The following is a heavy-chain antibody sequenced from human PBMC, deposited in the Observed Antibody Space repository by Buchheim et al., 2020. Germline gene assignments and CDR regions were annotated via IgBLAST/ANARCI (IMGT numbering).Heavy chain of an antibody. CDR2: IYYSGST. J-gene: IGHJ4*02. Sequence: QVQLQESGPRLVKPSQTLSLTCTITSGYYYWNWIRQSPGKGLEWIGYIYYSGSTHFKPSLRNRVTISIDTSKSQFSLNLNSVTAADTAVYYCARGRDGQPTVFDLWGQGTL. CDR3: ARGRDGQPTVFDL. V-gene: IGHV4-30-4*01. D-gene: IGHD5-24*01. CDR1: ITSGYYY.